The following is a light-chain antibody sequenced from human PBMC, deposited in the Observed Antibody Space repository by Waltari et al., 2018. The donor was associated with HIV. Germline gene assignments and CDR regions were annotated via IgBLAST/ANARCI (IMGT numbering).Light chain of an antibody. Sequence: QSALTQPASVSGSPGQSITISCTGTSSDVASYNYVSCYQQHPGKAPKLMIYEVSNRPSGVSNRFSGSKSGNTASLTISGLQAEDEADYYCSSYTSSTTLLVFGTGTKVTVL. J-gene: IGLJ1*01. V-gene: IGLV2-14*01. CDR2: EVS. CDR1: SSDVASYNY. CDR3: SSYTSSTTLLV.